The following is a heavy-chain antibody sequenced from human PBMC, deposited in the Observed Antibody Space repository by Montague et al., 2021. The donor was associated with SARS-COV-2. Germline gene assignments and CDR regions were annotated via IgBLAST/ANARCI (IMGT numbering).Heavy chain of an antibody. Sequence: SETLSLTCSVSGDSITPYGDSIGGYFWSWIRQPAGKGLEWIGRIYANGNFDYNPSLNSRVSMSMDTSKQEFSMRLISVTAADTAVYYCASDADYFGAGRENNGAFDPWGQGILVTVSS. V-gene: IGHV4-4*07. CDR3: ASDADYFGAGRENNGAFDP. CDR2: IYANGNF. CDR1: GDSITPYGDSIGGYF. J-gene: IGHJ5*02. D-gene: IGHD2/OR15-2a*01.